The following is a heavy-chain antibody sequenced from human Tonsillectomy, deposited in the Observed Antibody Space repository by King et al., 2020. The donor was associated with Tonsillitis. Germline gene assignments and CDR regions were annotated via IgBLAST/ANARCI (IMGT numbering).Heavy chain of an antibody. Sequence: VQLVESGGGVVQPGRSLRLSCAASGFTFSSYAMHWVRQAPGKGLEWVAVISYDGSNKYYADSVKGRFTISRDNSKNTLYLQMNSLRAEDTAVYYCARGLLSWGQGTLVTVSS. CDR1: GFTFSSYA. CDR2: ISYDGSNK. V-gene: IGHV3-30*04. D-gene: IGHD2-15*01. CDR3: ARGLLS. J-gene: IGHJ5*02.